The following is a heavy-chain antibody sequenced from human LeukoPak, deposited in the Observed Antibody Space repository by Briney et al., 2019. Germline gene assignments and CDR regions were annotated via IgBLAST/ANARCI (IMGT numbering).Heavy chain of an antibody. CDR3: AREDYDFWSGHNWFDP. CDR2: IYYSGST. J-gene: IGHJ5*02. V-gene: IGHV4-59*12. Sequence: SETLSLTCTVSGGSISSYYWSWIRQPPGKGLEWIGYIYYSGSTNYNPSLTSRVTISVDTSKNQFSLKLSSVTAADTAVYYCAREDYDFWSGHNWFDPWGQGTLVTVSS. CDR1: GGSISSYY. D-gene: IGHD3-3*01.